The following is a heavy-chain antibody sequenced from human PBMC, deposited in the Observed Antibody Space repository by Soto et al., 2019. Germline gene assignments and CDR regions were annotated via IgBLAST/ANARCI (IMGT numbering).Heavy chain of an antibody. CDR2: IYYSGST. J-gene: IGHJ4*02. V-gene: IGHV4-30-2*05. D-gene: IGHD4-17*01. CDR1: GGSIRGGGYS. CDR3: ARIGLTTALL. Sequence: SETLSLTCTVSGGSIRGGGYSWSWIRQPPGKGLEWIGYIYYSGSTYYNPPLRSRVTISVDTSKNHFFLNLSSVTAADTAVYYCARIGLTTALLWGQGTLVTVSS.